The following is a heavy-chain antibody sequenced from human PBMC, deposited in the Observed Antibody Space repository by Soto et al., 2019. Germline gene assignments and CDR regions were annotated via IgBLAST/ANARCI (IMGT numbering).Heavy chain of an antibody. Sequence: EVQLLESGGGLVQPGGSLRLPCAASGFTFSTYVMNWVRQAPGKGLEWVSTISYSADKTFYADSVKGRFTISRDNSRDTLFLQMNSLRADDAALYYCARRAKTATTNWGAFDIWGQGTMVTVSS. V-gene: IGHV3-23*01. J-gene: IGHJ3*02. CDR2: ISYSADKT. CDR3: ARRAKTATTNWGAFDI. D-gene: IGHD1-7*01. CDR1: GFTFSTYV.